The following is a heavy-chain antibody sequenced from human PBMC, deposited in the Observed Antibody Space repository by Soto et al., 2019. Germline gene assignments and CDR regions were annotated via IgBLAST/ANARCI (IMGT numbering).Heavy chain of an antibody. CDR1: GFTISSYS. J-gene: IGHJ4*02. Sequence: ELQLVESGGGRVKPGWSLRLYCAASGFTISSYSMTWVRQAPGKGREWVSSISSSSSYIYYADSVKGRFTISRDNAKNALYLQMNSLRAEDTAVYYCAREREADWLLVGPISFDYWGQGTLVTVSS. D-gene: IGHD3-9*01. CDR2: ISSSSSYI. V-gene: IGHV3-21*01. CDR3: AREREADWLLVGPISFDY.